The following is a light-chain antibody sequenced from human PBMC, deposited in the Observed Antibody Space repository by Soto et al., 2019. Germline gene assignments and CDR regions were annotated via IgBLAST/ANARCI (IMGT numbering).Light chain of an antibody. CDR1: QGINSR. Sequence: DIQMTQSPSSVSASVGDRVTITGRASQGINSRLAWYQQKTGQGPKVFIYAATSLQSGVPSRFRGSGSGTDFTLTISRLQPEDFSNYYCQQGDSFPLTFGGGTKVDIK. V-gene: IGKV1-12*01. J-gene: IGKJ4*01. CDR3: QQGDSFPLT. CDR2: AAT.